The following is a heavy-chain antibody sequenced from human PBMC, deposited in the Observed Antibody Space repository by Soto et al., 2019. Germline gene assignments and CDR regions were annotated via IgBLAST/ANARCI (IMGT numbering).Heavy chain of an antibody. CDR3: AKKEEYDLVWGKSPLD. CDR1: GFTFHNYA. V-gene: IGHV3-23*01. J-gene: IGHJ4*03. D-gene: IGHD3-16*01. Sequence: EVQLLEAGGNLVQPGGSLRLSCAASGFTFHNYAMSWVRQAPGKGLEWVSSINGPGDDTYYADSVKGRFTISRDNSKNTLYLQMNSLRAEDTALSYCAKKEEYDLVWGKSPLDWGQGTLVTVSS. CDR2: INGPGDDT.